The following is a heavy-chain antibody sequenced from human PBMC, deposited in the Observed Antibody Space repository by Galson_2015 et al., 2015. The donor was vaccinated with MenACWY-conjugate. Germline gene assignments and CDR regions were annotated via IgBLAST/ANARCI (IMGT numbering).Heavy chain of an antibody. Sequence: QSGAEVKKPGESLQISCKGSGYTFTSNWIGWVRQMPGKGLEWMGIIYPGDSDTRYTPSFQGHVTISADKSINTAYLQWGSLEASDTAMYYCARQGFGSSSLDYWGQRTLVTVSS. V-gene: IGHV5-51*01. D-gene: IGHD6-6*01. CDR3: ARQGFGSSSLDY. CDR2: IYPGDSDT. J-gene: IGHJ4*02. CDR1: GYTFTSNW.